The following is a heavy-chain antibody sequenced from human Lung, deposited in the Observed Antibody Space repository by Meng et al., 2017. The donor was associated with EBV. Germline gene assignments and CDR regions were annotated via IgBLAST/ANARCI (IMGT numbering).Heavy chain of an antibody. CDR1: GGSISSINW. CDR3: ARVAAAGNEWFDP. D-gene: IGHD6-13*01. CDR2: IYHSGST. Sequence: VAVQESGPGMVKPSETLSLTCAVSGGSISSINWWTWVRQPPGKGLEWIGEIYHSGSTNYNPSLKSRVTISVDKSKNQFSLKLSSVTAADTAVYYCARVAAAGNEWFDPWGQGTLVTVSS. V-gene: IGHV4-4*02. J-gene: IGHJ5*02.